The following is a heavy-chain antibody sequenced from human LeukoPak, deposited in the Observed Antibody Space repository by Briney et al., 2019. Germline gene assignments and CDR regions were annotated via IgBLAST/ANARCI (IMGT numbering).Heavy chain of an antibody. D-gene: IGHD2-2*01. Sequence: PGGSLRLSCAASGFTFSNYAKHWVRQAPGKGLEWVAVLSYDGDNKYYADSVKGRFTIPRDNSKNTMYLQMNSLRADNTAVYYCARDQFKMDCGSTNCPPSTWGQGTLVTVSS. CDR2: LSYDGDNK. J-gene: IGHJ5*02. V-gene: IGHV3-30*01. CDR1: GFTFSNYA. CDR3: ARDQFKMDCGSTNCPPST.